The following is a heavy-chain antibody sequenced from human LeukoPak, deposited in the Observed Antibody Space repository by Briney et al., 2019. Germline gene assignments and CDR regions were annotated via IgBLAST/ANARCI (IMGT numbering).Heavy chain of an antibody. CDR3: ARVYSSGWGYFDY. CDR1: GGSISSYY. J-gene: IGHJ4*02. CDR2: IYYRGSS. V-gene: IGHV4-59*07. D-gene: IGHD6-19*01. Sequence: KPSDTLSLTCTVSGGSISSYYWSWIRQPPGKALEWRGYIYYRGSSNYNPSLKSRVTISVDTSKNPLSLKLRSVTAADTAVYYCARVYSSGWGYFDYWGQGTLVTVSS.